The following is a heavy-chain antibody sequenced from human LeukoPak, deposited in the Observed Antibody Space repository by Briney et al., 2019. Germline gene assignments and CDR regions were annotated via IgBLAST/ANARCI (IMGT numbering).Heavy chain of an antibody. CDR1: GFTFSSYG. CDR2: ISGSGGST. CDR3: AKDRIAAAGTFFDY. V-gene: IGHV3-23*01. J-gene: IGHJ4*02. D-gene: IGHD6-13*01. Sequence: GGTLRLSCAASGFTFSSYGMSWVRQAPGKGLEWVSAISGSGGSTYYADSVKGRFTISRDNSKNTLHLQMNSLRAEDTAVYYCAKDRIAAAGTFFDYWGQGTLVTVSS.